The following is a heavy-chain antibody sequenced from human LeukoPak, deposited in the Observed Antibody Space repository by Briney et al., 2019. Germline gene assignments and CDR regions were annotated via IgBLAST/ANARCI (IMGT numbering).Heavy chain of an antibody. V-gene: IGHV4-38-2*02. Sequence: PSETLPLTCTVSGYSISSGYYWGWIRQPPGKGLEWIGSIYHSGSTYYNPAPKSRVTITVDNAKNQSSLKLSSVTAADTAVDYCARGYSSSWQRSYYYYMDVWGKGTTVTVSS. CDR3: ARGYSSSWQRSYYYYMDV. CDR1: GYSISSGYY. D-gene: IGHD6-13*01. J-gene: IGHJ6*03. CDR2: IYHSGST.